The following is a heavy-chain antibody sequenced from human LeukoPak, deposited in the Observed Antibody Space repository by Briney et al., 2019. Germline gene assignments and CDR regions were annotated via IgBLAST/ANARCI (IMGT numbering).Heavy chain of an antibody. J-gene: IGHJ4*02. D-gene: IGHD3-22*01. CDR2: INHSGST. CDR3: AIGDYYDSSGYSDY. Sequence: PSETLSLTCAVYGGSFSGYYWSWIRQPPGKGLEWIGEINHSGSTNYNPSLKSRVTISVDTSKNQFSLKLSSVTAADTAVYYCAIGDYYDSSGYSDYWGQGTLVTVSS. CDR1: GGSFSGYY. V-gene: IGHV4-34*01.